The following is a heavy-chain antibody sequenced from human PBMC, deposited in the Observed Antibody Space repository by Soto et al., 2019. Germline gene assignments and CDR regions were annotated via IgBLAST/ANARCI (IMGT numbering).Heavy chain of an antibody. Sequence: GGSLRLSCAASGFIFSQAWMNWVRQAPGRGLEWVGRIRSKPDGGTPDYAAPLKGRVTISREDSRNTLYLQMNSLKAEYAAVYYCATDGCWNYKGGYDYWGQGTMVTVSS. CDR2: IRSKPDGGTP. D-gene: IGHD1-7*01. J-gene: IGHJ4*02. CDR1: GFIFSQAW. V-gene: IGHV3-15*07. CDR3: ATDGCWNYKGGYDY.